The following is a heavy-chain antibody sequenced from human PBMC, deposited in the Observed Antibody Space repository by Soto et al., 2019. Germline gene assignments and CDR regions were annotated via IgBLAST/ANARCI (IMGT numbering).Heavy chain of an antibody. CDR1: GYTFTDYY. J-gene: IGHJ6*02. D-gene: IGHD4-4*01. CDR2: INPNTGGT. V-gene: IGHV1-2*02. Sequence: ASVKVSCKASGYTFTDYYIHWVLQAPGQGLECLGWINPNTGGTKYAQKFQGRVTMTRDTSISTAYIEVGRLTSDDTAVYYRSKGLGYSKSYYYYYYGMDVWGQGTTVTVSS. CDR3: SKGLGYSKSYYYYYYGMDV.